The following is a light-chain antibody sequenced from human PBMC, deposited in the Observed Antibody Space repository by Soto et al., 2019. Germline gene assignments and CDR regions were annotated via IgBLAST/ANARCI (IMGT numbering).Light chain of an antibody. CDR3: QQYGSSRRT. J-gene: IGKJ1*01. Sequence: EIVFTQSPGTLSLSPGERATLSCRASQSVSSSYLAWYQQKPGQAPRLLIYGASSRATGIPGRFSGSGSGTDFTLTISRLEPEDFAVYYCQQYGSSRRTFGQGTKVDIK. CDR2: GAS. V-gene: IGKV3-20*01. CDR1: QSVSSSY.